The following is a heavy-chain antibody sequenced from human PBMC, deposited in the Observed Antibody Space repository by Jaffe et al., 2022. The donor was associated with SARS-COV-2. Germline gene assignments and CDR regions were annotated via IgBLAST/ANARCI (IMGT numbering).Heavy chain of an antibody. CDR3: ARGLYSSSSRPLDY. V-gene: IGHV3-11*06. CDR2: ISTSSSYT. Sequence: QVQLVESGGGLVKPGGSLRLSCAASGFTFSDYYMNWIRQAPGKGLEWVSYISTSSSYTEYADSVKGRVTISRDNAKNSLYLHMNSLRAEDTAVYHCARGLYSSSSRPLDYWGQGTLVTVSS. J-gene: IGHJ4*02. CDR1: GFTFSDYY. D-gene: IGHD6-6*01.